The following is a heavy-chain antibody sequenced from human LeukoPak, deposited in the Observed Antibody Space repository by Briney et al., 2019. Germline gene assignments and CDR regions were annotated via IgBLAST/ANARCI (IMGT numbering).Heavy chain of an antibody. CDR3: AKNRGHCVNGVCHNYYYMDV. Sequence: GGSLRLSCAASGFTFSSYAMTWARQAPGKGLEWVSTVSGSAGRTDYADSVKGRFTISRDNLKNTLYLQMNSLRAEDTAVYYCAKNRGHCVNGVCHNYYYMDVWGKGTTVTVSS. D-gene: IGHD2-8*01. V-gene: IGHV3-23*01. CDR1: GFTFSSYA. CDR2: VSGSAGRT. J-gene: IGHJ6*03.